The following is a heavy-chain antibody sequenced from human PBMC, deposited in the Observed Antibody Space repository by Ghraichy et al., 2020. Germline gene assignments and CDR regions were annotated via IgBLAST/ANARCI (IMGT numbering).Heavy chain of an antibody. CDR3: AKAPVYRGTYYGPPGSHFGS. CDR2: ISYDGRNK. V-gene: IGHV3-30*18. J-gene: IGHJ5*01. CDR1: GFTFVAYG. D-gene: IGHD3-22*01. Sequence: GGSLRLSCAASGFTFVAYGMHWVRQAPGKGLESVAVISYDGRNKYYADSVKGRFTISRDNSKDLLYLQMNSLRTEDTAVYYCAKAPVYRGTYYGPPGSHFGSWGQGTQVTVSS.